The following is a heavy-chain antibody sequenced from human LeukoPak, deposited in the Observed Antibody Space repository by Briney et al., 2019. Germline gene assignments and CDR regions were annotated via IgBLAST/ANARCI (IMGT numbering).Heavy chain of an antibody. CDR1: GFTFSSYG. CDR2: IRYDGSNK. Sequence: PGGSLRLSCAASGFTFSSYGMHWVRQAPGKGLEWVAFIRYDGSNKYYADSVKGRFTISRDNSKNTLYLQMNSLRAEDTAVYYCAKTYYYGSGSHHDAFDIWGQGTMATVSS. D-gene: IGHD3-10*01. V-gene: IGHV3-30*02. CDR3: AKTYYYGSGSHHDAFDI. J-gene: IGHJ3*02.